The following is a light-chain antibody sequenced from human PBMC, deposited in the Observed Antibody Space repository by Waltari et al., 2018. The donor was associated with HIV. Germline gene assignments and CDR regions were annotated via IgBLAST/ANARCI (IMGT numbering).Light chain of an antibody. V-gene: IGLV1-51*01. Sequence: QSVLTQPPSVSAAPGQKVTISCSGSSSNIGNNYVSWYQQLPGTAPKVLIYDNNKRPSGSPDRCSGSKSGTSATLGITGLQTGDEADYYCGTWDSSLSAGVFGGGTKLTVL. CDR3: GTWDSSLSAGV. CDR2: DNN. CDR1: SSNIGNNY. J-gene: IGLJ2*01.